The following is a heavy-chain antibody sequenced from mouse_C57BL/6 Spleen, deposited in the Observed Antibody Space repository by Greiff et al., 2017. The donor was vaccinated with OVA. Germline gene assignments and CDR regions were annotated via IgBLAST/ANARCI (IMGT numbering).Heavy chain of an antibody. CDR3: TVYDGYYEAMDY. D-gene: IGHD2-3*01. V-gene: IGHV1-5*01. CDR2: IYPGNSDT. J-gene: IGHJ4*01. CDR1: GYTFTSYW. Sequence: VHVKQSGTVLARPGASVKMSCKTSGYTFTSYWMHWVKQRPGQGLEWIGAIYPGNSDTSYNQKFKGKAKLTAVTSASTAYMELSSLTNEDSAVYYCTVYDGYYEAMDYWGQGTSVTVSS.